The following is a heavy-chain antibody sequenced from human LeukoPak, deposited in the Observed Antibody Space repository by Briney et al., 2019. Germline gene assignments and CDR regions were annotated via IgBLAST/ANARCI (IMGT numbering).Heavy chain of an antibody. D-gene: IGHD3-10*01. CDR3: AILGTGSS. V-gene: IGHV4-39*01. Sequence: PSETLSLTCTVSGGSISSSTYYWGWIRQPPGRGLEWIGTIYYRGSTYYNPSLKSRVTISVDTSNNQLSLRLSSVTAADTAVYYCAILGTGSSWGQGTLVTVSS. CDR1: GGSISSSTYY. J-gene: IGHJ5*02. CDR2: IYYRGST.